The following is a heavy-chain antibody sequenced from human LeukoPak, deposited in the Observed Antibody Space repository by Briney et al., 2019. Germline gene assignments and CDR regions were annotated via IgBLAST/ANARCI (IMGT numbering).Heavy chain of an antibody. CDR2: INGDGSTT. CDR3: ATISRSVSSHFDY. CDR1: GFTFSTYW. Sequence: GGSLRLSCAASGFTFSTYWMHWVRQAPGKELVWVSRINGDGSTTDYADSVKGRFTISRDNAKNTLYLQMNSLRADDTSVYYCATISRSVSSHFDYWGQGTLDTVSS. V-gene: IGHV3-74*01. J-gene: IGHJ4*02. D-gene: IGHD1-26*01.